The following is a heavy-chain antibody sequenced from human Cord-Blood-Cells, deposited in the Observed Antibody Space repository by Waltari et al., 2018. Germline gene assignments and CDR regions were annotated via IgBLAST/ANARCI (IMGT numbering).Heavy chain of an antibody. V-gene: IGHV2-26*01. J-gene: IGHJ3*02. D-gene: IGHD3-9*01. CDR1: GFSLSNARMG. CDR3: ARTHYDILTGYSDAFDI. CDR2: IFSNDEK. Sequence: VLVKPTETLTLPCTVSGFSLSNARMGVSWIRQPPGKALEWLAHIFSNDEKSYSTSLKSRLTISKDTSKSQVVLTMTNMDPVDTATYYCARTHYDILTGYSDAFDIWGQGTMVTVSS.